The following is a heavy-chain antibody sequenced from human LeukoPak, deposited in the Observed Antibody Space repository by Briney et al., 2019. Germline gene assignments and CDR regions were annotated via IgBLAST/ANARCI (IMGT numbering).Heavy chain of an antibody. J-gene: IGHJ5*02. CDR3: AKDRTMVRGPTRAPLTRFDP. CDR2: IKQDGSEK. Sequence: GGSLRLSCAASGFTFSYYWMSWVRQAPGKGLEWVANIKQDGSEKYYVDSVKGRFTISRDNAKNSLFLQMNSLRAEDTAVYYCAKDRTMVRGPTRAPLTRFDPWGRGTLVTVSS. V-gene: IGHV3-7*03. CDR1: GFTFSYYW. D-gene: IGHD3-10*01.